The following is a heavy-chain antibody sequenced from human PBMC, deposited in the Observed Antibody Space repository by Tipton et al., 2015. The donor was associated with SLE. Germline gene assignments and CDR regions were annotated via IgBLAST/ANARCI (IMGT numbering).Heavy chain of an antibody. CDR1: GFTFSYYK. Sequence: GSLRLSCTASGFTFSYYKMNWVRQAPGEGLEWGSSISSTGIYIYNADSLKGRFTISRDNAKNSLYLEMNSLRAEDTAVYYCARDRVPEGSGWYFDLWGRGTLVTVSS. V-gene: IGHV3-21*03. CDR2: ISSTGIYI. CDR3: ARDRVPEGSGWYFDL. J-gene: IGHJ2*01. D-gene: IGHD2-15*01.